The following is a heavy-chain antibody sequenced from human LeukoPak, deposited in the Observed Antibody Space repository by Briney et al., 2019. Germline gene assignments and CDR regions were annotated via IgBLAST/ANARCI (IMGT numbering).Heavy chain of an antibody. J-gene: IGHJ4*02. D-gene: IGHD6-13*01. Sequence: GGSLRLSCAGSGFTFSNGWMNWVRQAPGKGLEWVGQIKSKANGGTIGYAAPVKGRFSISRDDSKDTLYLQMNSLKTDGTAVYYCTTGGSVAGLDYWGQGTLVTVSS. V-gene: IGHV3-15*07. CDR3: TTGGSVAGLDY. CDR2: IKSKANGGTI. CDR1: GFTFSNGW.